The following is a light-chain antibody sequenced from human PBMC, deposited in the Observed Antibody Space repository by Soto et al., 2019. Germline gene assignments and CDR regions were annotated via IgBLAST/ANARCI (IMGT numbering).Light chain of an antibody. V-gene: IGKV3-15*01. CDR2: DAS. Sequence: EIVRTQSPATLSVSPGERSTLSCRASQTIGSNLAWYQQKPGQPPRLLIYDASTRATDLPARFTGSGSGTDFTLTISSLQSEDFAVYYCQQYNNWPPTWTFGQGTKVDIK. CDR3: QQYNNWPPTWT. J-gene: IGKJ1*01. CDR1: QTIGSN.